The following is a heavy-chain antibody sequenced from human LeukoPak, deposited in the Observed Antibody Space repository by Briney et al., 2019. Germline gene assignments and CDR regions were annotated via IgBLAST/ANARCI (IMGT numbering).Heavy chain of an antibody. Sequence: ASVKVSCKASGYTFTSYGISWVRQAPGQGLEWMGWISAYNGNTNYAQKLQGRVTMTTDTSTSTAYMELRSLRSADTAVYYCASIVGVRGAFDIWGQGTMVTVSS. J-gene: IGHJ3*02. CDR3: ASIVGVRGAFDI. CDR1: GYTFTSYG. V-gene: IGHV1-18*01. D-gene: IGHD1-26*01. CDR2: ISAYNGNT.